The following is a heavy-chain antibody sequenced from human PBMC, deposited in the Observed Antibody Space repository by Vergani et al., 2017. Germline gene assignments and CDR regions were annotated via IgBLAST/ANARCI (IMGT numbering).Heavy chain of an antibody. J-gene: IGHJ4*02. CDR1: GGTFSNYA. Sequence: QVQLVQSGAEVKKPGSSVKVSCKASGGTFSNYAISWVRQAPGQGLEWMGGIIPIFGTANYAQKFQGRVTITADESTSTAYMELISLRSEDTAVYYCAKTWAGYCSSTSCSHFDYWGQGTLVTVSS. D-gene: IGHD2-2*01. V-gene: IGHV1-69*01. CDR2: IIPIFGTA. CDR3: AKTWAGYCSSTSCSHFDY.